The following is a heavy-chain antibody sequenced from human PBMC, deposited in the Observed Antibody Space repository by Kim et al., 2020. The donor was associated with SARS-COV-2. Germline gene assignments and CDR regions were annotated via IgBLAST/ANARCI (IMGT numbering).Heavy chain of an antibody. CDR2: IYHSGST. CDR1: GYSISSGYY. CDR3: ARVVATVREAYYFDY. Sequence: SETLSLTCTVSGYSISSGYYWGWIRQPPGKGLEWIGSIYHSGSTYYNPSLKSRVTISVDTSKNQFSLKLSSVTAADTAVYYCARVVATVREAYYFDYWGQGTLVTVSS. V-gene: IGHV4-38-2*02. J-gene: IGHJ4*02. D-gene: IGHD4-17*01.